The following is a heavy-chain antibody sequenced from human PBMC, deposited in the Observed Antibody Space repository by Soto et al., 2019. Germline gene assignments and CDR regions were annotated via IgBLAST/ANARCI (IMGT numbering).Heavy chain of an antibody. CDR3: AKDQVGSSRSNWFDT. J-gene: IGHJ5*02. CDR2: ISGSGDST. V-gene: IGHV3-23*01. CDR1: GFTFSSYA. Sequence: PGGSLRLSCAASGFTFSSYAMSWVRQAPGKGLEWVSVISGSGDSTYYADSVKGRFTISRDNSMNTLYLQMNSLRGEDTAVYYCAKDQVGSSRSNWFDTWGQGTLVTVSS. D-gene: IGHD6-13*01.